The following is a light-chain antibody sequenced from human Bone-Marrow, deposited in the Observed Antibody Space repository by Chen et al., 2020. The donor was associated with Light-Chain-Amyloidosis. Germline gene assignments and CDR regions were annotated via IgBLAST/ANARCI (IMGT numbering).Light chain of an antibody. V-gene: IGKV2-28*01. CDR2: LGS. CDR1: QSLRYNNGYNY. CDR3: MQALQTPLT. J-gene: IGKJ4*01. Sequence: DIVLTQSTLSLSVTLGESSSISCRSNQSLRYNNGYNYLEWFLQKPVQSPQLLIFLGSIRASGFPDRFRGSVSGTDFTLKITRVEAEDVGVYYCMQALQTPLTFGGGTTVDIK.